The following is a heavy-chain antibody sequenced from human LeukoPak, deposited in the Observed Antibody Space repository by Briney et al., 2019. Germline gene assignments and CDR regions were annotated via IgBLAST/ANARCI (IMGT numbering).Heavy chain of an antibody. J-gene: IGHJ4*02. CDR2: IYSGGST. V-gene: IGHV3-66*02. D-gene: IGHD4-17*01. CDR1: GFTVSSNY. CDR3: ATGTYGDYLDH. Sequence: PGGSLRLSCAASGFTVSSNYMSWVRQAPGKGLEWVSVIYSGGSTYYADSVKGRFTISRDNSRNTLYLQMNSLRAEDTAVYYCATGTYGDYLDHWGQGTLVTVSS.